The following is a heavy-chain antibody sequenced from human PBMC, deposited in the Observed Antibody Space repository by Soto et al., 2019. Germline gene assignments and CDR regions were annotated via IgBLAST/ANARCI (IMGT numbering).Heavy chain of an antibody. CDR1: GFTFSGHA. D-gene: IGHD6-19*01. CDR3: ARDGQSLAPYALDV. J-gene: IGHJ6*02. Sequence: QVQVVESGGGVVQPRRSLRLSCTPSGFTFSGHAMHWVRQAPGKGLEWLAKIWYDGSNKYYADSVKGRFTISRDNSRNTLYVQMDSLRVEVTAVYYCARDGQSLAPYALDVWGQGTSVTVSS. V-gene: IGHV3-33*01. CDR2: IWYDGSNK.